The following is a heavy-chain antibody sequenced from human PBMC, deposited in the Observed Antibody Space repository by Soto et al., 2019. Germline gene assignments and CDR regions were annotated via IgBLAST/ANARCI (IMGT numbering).Heavy chain of an antibody. Sequence: PSETLSLTCTVSGGSISSYYWSWIRQPPGKGLEWIGYIYYSGSTNYNPSLKSRVTISVDTSKNQFSLKLSSVTAADTAVYYCARHGNNLFDYWGQGTLVTVSS. CDR2: IYYSGST. J-gene: IGHJ4*02. CDR1: GGSISSYY. D-gene: IGHD1-1*01. CDR3: ARHGNNLFDY. V-gene: IGHV4-59*08.